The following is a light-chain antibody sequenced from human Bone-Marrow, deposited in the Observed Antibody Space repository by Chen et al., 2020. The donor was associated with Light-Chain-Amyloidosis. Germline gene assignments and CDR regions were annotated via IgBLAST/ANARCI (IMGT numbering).Light chain of an antibody. J-gene: IGKJ5*01. CDR2: GAS. CDR1: QSVSSN. CDR3: QQYNNWPPIT. Sequence: PSPANRSVSQGERATLSCRASQSVSSNLAWYQQKPGLALRLLIYGASTRATGISARFSGSGSGTEFTLTISSLQSEDFAVYYCQQYNNWPPITFGQGTRLDIK. V-gene: IGKV3-15*01.